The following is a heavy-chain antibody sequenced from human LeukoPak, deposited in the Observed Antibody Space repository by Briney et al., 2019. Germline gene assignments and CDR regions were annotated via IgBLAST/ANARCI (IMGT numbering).Heavy chain of an antibody. V-gene: IGHV1-69-2*01. CDR1: GYTFTDYY. D-gene: IGHD3-22*01. CDR3: ATDSPGSYYDSSGYYSHFPFGY. J-gene: IGHJ4*02. Sequence: ASVKISCKDSGYTFTDYYMQWVHQAPGKGLGWMGLVDPEDGVTIYAEKFQGRVTITADTSTDTAYMELSSLRSEDTAVYYCATDSPGSYYDSSGYYSHFPFGYWGQGTLVTVSS. CDR2: VDPEDGVT.